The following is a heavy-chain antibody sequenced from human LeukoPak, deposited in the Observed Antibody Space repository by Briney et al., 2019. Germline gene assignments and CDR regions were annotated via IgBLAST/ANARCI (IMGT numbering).Heavy chain of an antibody. CDR1: GFTFSSYA. Sequence: GGSLRLSCAASGFTFSSYAMGWVRQPPGKGLDWVSAVLASGGTTFYADSVKGRFTISRDNSKNTLYLQMNSLRAEDTAVYYCAKYYKLSGYYLGGYDYWGQGTLVTVSS. J-gene: IGHJ4*02. CDR3: AKYYKLSGYYLGGYDY. V-gene: IGHV3-23*01. CDR2: VLASGGTT. D-gene: IGHD3-22*01.